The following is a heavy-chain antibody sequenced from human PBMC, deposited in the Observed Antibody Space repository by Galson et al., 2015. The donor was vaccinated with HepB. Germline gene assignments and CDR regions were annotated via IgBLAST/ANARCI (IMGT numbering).Heavy chain of an antibody. CDR2: LYYSGTT. V-gene: IGHV4-30-4*08. CDR3: ARRLGDLSEAS. D-gene: IGHD3-16*02. CDR1: GASIGRGENY. J-gene: IGHJ5*02. Sequence: TLSLTCTVSGASIGRGENYWSWIRQTPGKGLEWIGYLYYSGTTYYNPSLKSRGTISRDMSANQFSLAVRSVTAADTGIYYCARRLGDLSEASWGQGTLVIVSS.